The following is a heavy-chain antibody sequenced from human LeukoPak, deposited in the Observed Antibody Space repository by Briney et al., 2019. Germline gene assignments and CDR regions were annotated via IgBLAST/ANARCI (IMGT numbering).Heavy chain of an antibody. Sequence: PSQTLSLTCTVSGGSISSGAYYWSWIRQHPGKGLGWIGYIYSNGNTLYNPSLKSRVIISLDTSKNQFSLRLTSLTAPDTAVYYCASAPDCPTTSCYFSFGWFDPWGQGTLVTVSS. CDR2: IYSNGNT. V-gene: IGHV4-31*03. CDR1: GGSISSGAYY. D-gene: IGHD2-2*01. CDR3: ASAPDCPTTSCYFSFGWFDP. J-gene: IGHJ5*02.